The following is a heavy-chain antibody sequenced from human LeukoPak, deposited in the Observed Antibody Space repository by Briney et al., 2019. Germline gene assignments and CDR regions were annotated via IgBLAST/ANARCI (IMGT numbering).Heavy chain of an antibody. CDR1: GGSISSSSYY. Sequence: PSETLSLTCTVSGGSISSSSYYWGWIRQPPGKGLEWIGSIYYSGSTYYNPSLKSRVTIPVDTSKNQFSLKLSSVTAADTAVYYCARRFAWSGYYFFGWFDPWGQGTLVTVSS. V-gene: IGHV4-39*07. CDR3: ARRFAWSGYYFFGWFDP. J-gene: IGHJ5*02. CDR2: IYYSGST. D-gene: IGHD3-3*01.